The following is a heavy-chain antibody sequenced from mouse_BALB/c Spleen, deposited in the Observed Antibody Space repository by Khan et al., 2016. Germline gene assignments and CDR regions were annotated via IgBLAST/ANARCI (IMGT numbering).Heavy chain of an antibody. V-gene: IGHV14-3*02. CDR2: IDPANGNT. CDR1: GFNIKDTY. J-gene: IGHJ3*01. Sequence: VQLQQSGAELVKPGASVKLSCTASGFNIKDTYMHWVKQRPEQGLEWIGRIDPANGNTKYDPKFQGKATITADTSSNTAYLQHSSLTSEAAAVYYCARSPKDYDVAFAYWAKGTLVTVSA. CDR3: ARSPKDYDVAFAY. D-gene: IGHD2-4*01.